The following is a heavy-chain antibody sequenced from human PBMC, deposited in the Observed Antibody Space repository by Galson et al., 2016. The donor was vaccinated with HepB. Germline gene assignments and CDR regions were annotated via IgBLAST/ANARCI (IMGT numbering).Heavy chain of an antibody. Sequence: SETLSLTCTVSGGSVSSGSYYWSWIRQPPGKGLELIGYIYYTGTTNYNPSLKSRVTISVDTSKNQFSLKLNSVTAADTAVHYCARYYGDFGMDVWGQGTTVTVSS. V-gene: IGHV4-61*01. CDR1: GGSVSSGSYY. CDR2: IYYTGTT. J-gene: IGHJ6*02. D-gene: IGHD4-17*01. CDR3: ARYYGDFGMDV.